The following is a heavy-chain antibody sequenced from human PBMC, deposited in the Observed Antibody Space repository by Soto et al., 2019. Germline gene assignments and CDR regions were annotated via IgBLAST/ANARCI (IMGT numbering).Heavy chain of an antibody. CDR3: ARAWDIVVVPAAIGMDV. CDR2: INPNSGGT. J-gene: IGHJ6*02. Sequence: GASVKVSCKGSGYTFTGYYMHWVRQAPGQGLEWMGWINPNSGGTNYAQKFQGRVTMTRDTSISTAYMELSRLRSDDTAVYYCARAWDIVVVPAAIGMDVWGQGTTVTVSS. CDR1: GYTFTGYY. V-gene: IGHV1-2*02. D-gene: IGHD2-2*01.